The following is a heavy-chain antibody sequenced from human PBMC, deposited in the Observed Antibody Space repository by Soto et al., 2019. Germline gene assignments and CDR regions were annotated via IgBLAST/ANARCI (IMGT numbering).Heavy chain of an antibody. V-gene: IGHV3-30-3*01. CDR1: GFTFSSYA. CDR3: ARGYCSGGSCYTGGYYFDY. CDR2: ISYDGSNK. Sequence: RGSLRLSCAASGFTFSSYAMHWFRQAPGKGLEWVAVISYDGSNKYYADSVKGRFTISRDNSKNTLYLQMNSLRAEDTAVYYCARGYCSGGSCYTGGYYFDYWGQGTLVTVSS. J-gene: IGHJ4*02. D-gene: IGHD2-15*01.